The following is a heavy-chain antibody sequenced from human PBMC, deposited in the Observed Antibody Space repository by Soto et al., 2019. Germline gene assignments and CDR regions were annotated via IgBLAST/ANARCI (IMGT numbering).Heavy chain of an antibody. D-gene: IGHD3-3*01. CDR1: GFTFSSYG. V-gene: IGHV3-30*18. CDR2: ISYDGSNK. Sequence: GGSLRLSCAASGFTFSSYGMHWVRQAPGKGLEWVAVISYDGSNKYYADSVKGRFTISRDNSKNTLYLQMNSLRAEDTAVYYCAKDASVRFLEWLRRTDYYMDVWGKGTTVTVSS. CDR3: AKDASVRFLEWLRRTDYYMDV. J-gene: IGHJ6*03.